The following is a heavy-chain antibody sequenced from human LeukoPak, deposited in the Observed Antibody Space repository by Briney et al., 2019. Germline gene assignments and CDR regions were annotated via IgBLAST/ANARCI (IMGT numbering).Heavy chain of an antibody. CDR2: IYYSGST. V-gene: IGHV4-30-4*01. CDR1: GGSISSGDYY. CDR3: ARGYDYVWGSYRWMPRTKPAYFDY. Sequence: SETLSLTCTVSGGSISSGDYYWSWIRQPPGKGLEWIGYIYYSGSTYYNPSLKSRVTISVDTSKNQFSLKLSSVTAADTAVYYYARGYDYVWGSYRWMPRTKPAYFDYWGQGTLVTVS. J-gene: IGHJ4*02. D-gene: IGHD3-16*02.